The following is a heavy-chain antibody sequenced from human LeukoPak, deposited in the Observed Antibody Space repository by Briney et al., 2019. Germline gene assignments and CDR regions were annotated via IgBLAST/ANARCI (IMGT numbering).Heavy chain of an antibody. CDR1: GFTFDDYA. V-gene: IGHV3-9*01. CDR3: AKDSYGSGNHTGWFDP. CDR2: ISWNSGSI. Sequence: GGSLRLSCAASGFTFDDYAMHWVRQAPGKGLEWVSGISWNSGSIGYADSVKGRFTISRDNAKNSLYLQMNSLRAEDTALYYCAKDSYGSGNHTGWFDPWGQGTLVTVSS. D-gene: IGHD3-10*01. J-gene: IGHJ5*02.